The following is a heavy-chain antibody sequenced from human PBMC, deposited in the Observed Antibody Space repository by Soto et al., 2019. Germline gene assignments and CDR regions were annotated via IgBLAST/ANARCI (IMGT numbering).Heavy chain of an antibody. CDR2: IYYSGST. Sequence: SETLSLTCTVSGGSISSYYWSWIRQPPGKGLEWIGYIYYSGSTNYNPSLKSRVTISVDTSKNQFSLKLSSVTAADTAVYYCVAGNNAFDYWGQGTLVTVSS. D-gene: IGHD6-19*01. V-gene: IGHV4-59*01. J-gene: IGHJ4*02. CDR1: GGSISSYY. CDR3: VAGNNAFDY.